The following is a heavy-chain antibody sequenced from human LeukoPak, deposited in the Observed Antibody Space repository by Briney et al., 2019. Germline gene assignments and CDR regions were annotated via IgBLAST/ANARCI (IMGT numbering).Heavy chain of an antibody. J-gene: IGHJ4*02. CDR2: ISGSGGST. CDR3: ARGPSGYHNT. D-gene: IGHD5-12*01. Sequence: GSLRLSCAASGFTFSSYAMSWVRQAPGKGLEWVSAISGSGGSTYYADSVKGRFTISRDNSKDTLYLQMNSLRAEDTAVYYCARGPSGYHNTGGQGTLVTVSS. V-gene: IGHV3-23*01. CDR1: GFTFSSYA.